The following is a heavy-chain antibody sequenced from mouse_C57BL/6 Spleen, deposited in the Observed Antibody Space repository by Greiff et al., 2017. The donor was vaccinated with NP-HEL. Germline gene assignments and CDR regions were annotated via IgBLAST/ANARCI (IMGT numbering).Heavy chain of an antibody. CDR3: ARATYYYGSSPGWYFDV. Sequence: VQLQQPGAELVKPGASVKLSCKASGYTFTSYWMHWVKQRPGQGLEWIGMIHPNSGSTNYNEKFKSKATLTVDKSSSTAYMQLSSLTSEDSAVYYCARATYYYGSSPGWYFDVWGTGTTVTVSS. V-gene: IGHV1-64*01. CDR2: IHPNSGST. CDR1: GYTFTSYW. J-gene: IGHJ1*03. D-gene: IGHD1-1*01.